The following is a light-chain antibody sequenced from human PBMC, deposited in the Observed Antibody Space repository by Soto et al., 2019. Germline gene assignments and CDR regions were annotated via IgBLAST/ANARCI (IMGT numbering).Light chain of an antibody. CDR3: FSSKTYTLSFYV. Sequence: QSVLAQPASVSGSPGQSITISCTGTHNDVGHENFVSWYQQHPDKVPKLIIYDVTRRASGISSRFSASKSGNTAYLAISGLQPHDVFFYYSFSSKTYTLSFYVSVPGTKVPVL. J-gene: IGLJ1*01. CDR1: HNDVGHENF. V-gene: IGLV2-14*03. CDR2: DVT.